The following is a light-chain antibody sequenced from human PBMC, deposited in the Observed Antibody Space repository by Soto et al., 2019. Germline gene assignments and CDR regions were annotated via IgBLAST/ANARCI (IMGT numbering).Light chain of an antibody. CDR3: QQYKTFSPKT. CDR2: KAS. V-gene: IGKV1-5*03. Sequence: DIQMTQSPSTLSASVGDRVTITCRASQSISIWLAWYQQKPGKAPKLLIYKASNLESGVPSRFSGSGSGTEFTLSISSLQPDDLATYYCQQYKTFSPKTFGQGTKVDI. CDR1: QSISIW. J-gene: IGKJ1*01.